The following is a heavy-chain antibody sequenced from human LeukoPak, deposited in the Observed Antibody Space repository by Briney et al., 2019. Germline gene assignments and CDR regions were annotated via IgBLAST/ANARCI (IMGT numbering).Heavy chain of an antibody. CDR1: GFTFSSYA. D-gene: IGHD3-10*01. J-gene: IGHJ4*02. V-gene: IGHV3-23*01. Sequence: GGSLRLSCAASGFTFSSYAMSWVRQAPGEGLEWVSAISGRGGSTYYADSVKGRFTISRDNSKNTLYLQMNSLRAEDTAVYYCAKGETYYYGSGSLEWYWGQGTLVTVSS. CDR3: AKGETYYYGSGSLEWY. CDR2: ISGRGGST.